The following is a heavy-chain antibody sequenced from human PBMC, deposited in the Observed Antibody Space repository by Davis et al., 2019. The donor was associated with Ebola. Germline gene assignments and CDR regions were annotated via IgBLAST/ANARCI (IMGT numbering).Heavy chain of an antibody. V-gene: IGHV3-23*01. CDR1: TFTFTTYS. Sequence: GGSLRLSCVVSTFTFTTYSMNWVRQAPGKGLEWVSSISGSGFYTYYADSVKGRFTISRDNSKNTLYLQMNSLRAEDTAVYYCVVVTTLYFDYWGQGTLVTVSS. J-gene: IGHJ4*02. CDR2: ISGSGFYT. D-gene: IGHD2-21*02. CDR3: VVVTTLYFDY.